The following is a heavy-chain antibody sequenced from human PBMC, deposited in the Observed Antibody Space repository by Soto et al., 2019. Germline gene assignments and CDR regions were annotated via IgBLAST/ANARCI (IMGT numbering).Heavy chain of an antibody. CDR3: ARYSFTFKGWADDAFDI. D-gene: IGHD6-19*01. V-gene: IGHV4-31*02. CDR2: IYYSGST. J-gene: IGHJ3*02. CDR1: GGSISSGGYY. Sequence: KASETLSLTCTVSGGSISSGGYYWSWIRQHPGKGLEWIGYIYYSGSTYYNPSLKSRVTISVDTSKNQFSLKLSSVTAADTAVYYCARYSFTFKGWADDAFDIWGQGTMVTVSS.